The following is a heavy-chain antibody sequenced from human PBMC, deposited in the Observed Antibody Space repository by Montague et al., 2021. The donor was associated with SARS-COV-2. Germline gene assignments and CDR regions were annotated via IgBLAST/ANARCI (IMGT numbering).Heavy chain of an antibody. D-gene: IGHD6-19*01. CDR3: ASQPIPVTGSGEFDY. V-gene: IGHV4-39*01. CDR2: IFYSGST. Sequence: SETLSLTCTVSGDSMTSGSYFWTWIRQPPGKGLEWIGSIFYSGSTYYNSSLKSRVSISVDTSKNQFSLRLRSVTAADTAVYYCASQPIPVTGSGEFDYWGPGTLVTVSS. CDR1: GDSMTSGSYF. J-gene: IGHJ4*02.